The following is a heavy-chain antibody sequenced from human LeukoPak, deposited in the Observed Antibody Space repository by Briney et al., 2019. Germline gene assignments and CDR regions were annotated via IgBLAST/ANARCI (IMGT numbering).Heavy chain of an antibody. CDR3: ARPYSSGWVYYFDY. CDR1: GYTFTNYG. V-gene: IGHV1-3*01. D-gene: IGHD6-19*01. Sequence: ASVKDSCKASGYTFTNYGIHWVRQAPGQRLEWMGWINPGNGNTKYSQKFQSRVTITRDTTASTAYMQLGSLRSEDTAVYYCARPYSSGWVYYFDYWGQGTLVTVSS. J-gene: IGHJ4*02. CDR2: INPGNGNT.